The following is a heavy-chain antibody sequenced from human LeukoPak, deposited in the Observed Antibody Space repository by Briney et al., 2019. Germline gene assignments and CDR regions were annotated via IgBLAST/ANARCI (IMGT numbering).Heavy chain of an antibody. D-gene: IGHD6-13*01. Sequence: ASVKVSCKASGYTFTTYGISWVRQAPGQGLEWMGWISTNTGNPTSAQGQGFTGRFVFSLDTSVNTAYLQINSLKSEDTAVYCCARDNYGAEEGIGSSLVWLDPWGQGTLVTVSS. J-gene: IGHJ5*02. V-gene: IGHV7-4-1*02. CDR1: GYTFTTYG. CDR2: ISTNTGNP. CDR3: ARDNYGAEEGIGSSLVWLDP.